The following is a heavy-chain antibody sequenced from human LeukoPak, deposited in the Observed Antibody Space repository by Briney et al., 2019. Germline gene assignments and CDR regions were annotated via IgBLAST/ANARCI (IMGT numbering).Heavy chain of an antibody. J-gene: IGHJ4*02. CDR2: ISPDGSYT. CDR3: ASDQVSGVFDY. D-gene: IGHD5/OR15-5a*01. V-gene: IGHV3-11*05. Sequence: PGGSQRLSCAGSGFVFSDFYINWIRHSPGKGLEWLAYISPDGSYTTYGDSVKGRFVISRDTTKNSVSLQMNSLRVEDTAVYFCASDQVSGVFDYWGQGARVTVS. CDR1: GFVFSDFY.